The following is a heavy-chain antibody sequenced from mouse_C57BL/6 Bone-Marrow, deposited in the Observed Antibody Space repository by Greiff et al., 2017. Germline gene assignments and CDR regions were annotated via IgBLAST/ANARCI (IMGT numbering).Heavy chain of an antibody. Sequence: EVHLVESGPELVKPGASVKISCKASGYSFTGYYMNWVKQSPEKSLEWIGEINPSTGGTTYNQKFKAKATLTVDKSSSTAYMQLKSLTSEDSAVYYCARSCSGAMDYWGQGTSVTVSS. CDR2: INPSTGGT. CDR1: GYSFTGYY. CDR3: ARSCSGAMDY. V-gene: IGHV1-42*01. D-gene: IGHD3-1*01. J-gene: IGHJ4*01.